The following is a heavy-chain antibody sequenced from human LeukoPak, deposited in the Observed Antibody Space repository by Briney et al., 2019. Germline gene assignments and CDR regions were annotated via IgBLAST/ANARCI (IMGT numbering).Heavy chain of an antibody. V-gene: IGHV1-69*04. Sequence: ASVKVSCKASGGTFSGYAISWVRQAPGQGLEWMGRIIPILGIANYAQKFQGRVTITADKSTSTAYMELSSLRSEDTAVYYCATLDYYDSSGYFGHDAFDIWGQGTMVTVSS. CDR3: ATLDYYDSSGYFGHDAFDI. CDR1: GGTFSGYA. CDR2: IIPILGIA. D-gene: IGHD3-22*01. J-gene: IGHJ3*02.